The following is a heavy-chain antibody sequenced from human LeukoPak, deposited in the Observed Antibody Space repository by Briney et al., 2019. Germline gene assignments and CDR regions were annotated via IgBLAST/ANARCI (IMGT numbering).Heavy chain of an antibody. D-gene: IGHD4-17*01. CDR3: ARSGGGDYGDYNY. J-gene: IGHJ4*02. CDR1: GFTFDDYG. V-gene: IGHV3-20*04. CDR2: INWNGGST. Sequence: AGGSLRLSCAASGFTFDDYGMSWVRQAPGKGLEWVSGINWNGGSTGYADSVKGRFTISRDNAKNSLYLRMNSLRAEDTALYYCARSGGGDYGDYNYWGQGTLVTVSS.